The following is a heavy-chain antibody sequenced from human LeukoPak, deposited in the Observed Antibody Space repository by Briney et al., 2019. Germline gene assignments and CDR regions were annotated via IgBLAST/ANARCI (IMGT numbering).Heavy chain of an antibody. J-gene: IGHJ5*02. CDR1: GGSVITTHW. CDR2: IYHSGRA. CDR3: AREGDYYGPGSHYGGAFDP. Sequence: SETVSLTCTISGGSVITTHWWNWVRQSPGKGLEWIGEIYHSGRANYNPSLESRVTISVDKSENQLSLKLTSVTAADTAVYYCAREGDYYGPGSHYGGAFDPWGQGTLVIVSS. V-gene: IGHV4-4*02. D-gene: IGHD3-10*01.